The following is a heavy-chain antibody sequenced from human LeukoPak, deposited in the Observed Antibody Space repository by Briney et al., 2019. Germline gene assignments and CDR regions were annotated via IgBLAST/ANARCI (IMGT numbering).Heavy chain of an antibody. Sequence: ASVKVSCKASGGTFSSYAISWVRQAPGQGLEWMGRIIPILGIANYAQKFQGRVTITADKSTSTAYMELSSLRSEDTAVYYCARAYYYDSSGYFSGSTFDYWGQGTLVTVSS. V-gene: IGHV1-69*04. J-gene: IGHJ4*02. CDR2: IIPILGIA. D-gene: IGHD3-22*01. CDR3: ARAYYYDSSGYFSGSTFDY. CDR1: GGTFSSYA.